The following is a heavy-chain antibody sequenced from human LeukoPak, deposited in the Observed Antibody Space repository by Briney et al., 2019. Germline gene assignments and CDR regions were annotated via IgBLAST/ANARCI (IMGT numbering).Heavy chain of an antibody. CDR3: AKGGELLWFGELLSPVDY. V-gene: IGHV3-23*01. D-gene: IGHD3-10*01. CDR1: GFTFSSYA. Sequence: GGSLRLSCAASGFTFSSYAMSWVRQAPGKGLEWVSAISGSGGSTYYADSVKGRFTISRDNSKNTLYLQMNSLRAEDTAVYYCAKGGELLWFGELLSPVDYWGQGTLVTVSS. J-gene: IGHJ4*02. CDR2: ISGSGGST.